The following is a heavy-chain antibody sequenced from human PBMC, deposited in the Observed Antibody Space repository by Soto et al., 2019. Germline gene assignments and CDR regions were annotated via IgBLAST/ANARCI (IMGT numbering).Heavy chain of an antibody. CDR1: GNTITRTV. CDR3: ARVEFISIFGQHDYFDL. J-gene: IGHJ2*01. Sequence: VKPCSKAPGNTITRTVIRCRRPAPAQENEWMGWISSYNGNTNYAQKLQGRVTMTTDTSTSTAYMELRSLRSDDTAVYYCARVEFISIFGQHDYFDLRGRRTLVPVSA. CDR2: ISSYNGNT. D-gene: IGHD3-3*01. V-gene: IGHV1-18*01.